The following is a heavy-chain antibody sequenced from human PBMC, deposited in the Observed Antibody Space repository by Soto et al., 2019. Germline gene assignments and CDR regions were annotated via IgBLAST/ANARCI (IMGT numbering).Heavy chain of an antibody. Sequence: ASVKLSFKASGYMFPHYHIHWVRQAPGQVLEWLGRINPKSGGTSTAQKFQGWVTMTTDTSISTASMELTRLTSDDTAIYYCARGDSTDCSNGVCSFFYNHDMDVWGQGTKVTVSS. J-gene: IGHJ6*02. V-gene: IGHV1-2*04. D-gene: IGHD2-8*01. CDR3: ARGDSTDCSNGVCSFFYNHDMDV. CDR1: GYMFPHYH. CDR2: INPKSGGT.